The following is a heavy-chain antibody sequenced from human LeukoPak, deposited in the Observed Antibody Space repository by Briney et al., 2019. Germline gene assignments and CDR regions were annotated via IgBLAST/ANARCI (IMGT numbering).Heavy chain of an antibody. J-gene: IGHJ6*03. D-gene: IGHD1-26*01. Sequence: SETLSLTCTVSGGSISSGSYYWSWIRQPAGKGLEWIGRIYTSGSTNYNPSLKSRVTISVDTSKNQFSLKLSSVTAADTAVYYCARERRYSGSFRYDYYYMDVWGKGTTVTVSS. CDR3: ARERRYSGSFRYDYYYMDV. V-gene: IGHV4-61*02. CDR2: IYTSGST. CDR1: GGSISSGSYY.